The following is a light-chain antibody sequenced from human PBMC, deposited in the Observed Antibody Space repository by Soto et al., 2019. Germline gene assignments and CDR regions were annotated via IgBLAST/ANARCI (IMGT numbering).Light chain of an antibody. CDR2: EVN. CDR3: CSYTTSSTYG. J-gene: IGLJ1*01. Sequence: QSALTQPPSVSGSPGQSVAISCTGTSSDVGNYNRVSWYQQPPGTAPKLMIYEVNNRPSGVPDRFSGSKSGNTASLTISGLQAEDEADYYCCSYTTSSTYGFGTGTKLTVL. V-gene: IGLV2-18*02. CDR1: SSDVGNYNR.